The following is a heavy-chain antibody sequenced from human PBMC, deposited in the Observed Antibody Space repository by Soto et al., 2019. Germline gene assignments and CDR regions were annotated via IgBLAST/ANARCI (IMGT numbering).Heavy chain of an antibody. J-gene: IGHJ5*01. D-gene: IGHD2-15*01. CDR2: IYKSATT. CDR3: ARGRYCLTGRCFPNWFDS. CDR1: GDSISTVDYF. Sequence: SDTLSLTCSVSGDSISTVDYFWAWIRQPPGQALEYIGYIYKSATTYYNPSFESRVAISLDTSKSQFSLNVTSVTAADTAVYFCARGRYCLTGRCFPNWFDSWGQGTLVTVSS. V-gene: IGHV4-30-4*02.